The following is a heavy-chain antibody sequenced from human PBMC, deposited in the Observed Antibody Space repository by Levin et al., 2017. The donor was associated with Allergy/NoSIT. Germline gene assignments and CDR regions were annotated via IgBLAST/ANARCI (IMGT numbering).Heavy chain of an antibody. CDR3: ARDRTPYSSGWYERDYYGMDV. V-gene: IGHV4-61*01. D-gene: IGHD6-19*01. J-gene: IGHJ6*02. CDR2: IYYSGST. Sequence: GSLRLSCTVSGGSVSSGSYYWSWIRQPPGKGLEWIGYIYYSGSTNYNPSLKSRVTISVDTSKNQFSLKLSSVTAADTAVYYCARDRTPYSSGWYERDYYGMDVWGQGTTVTVSS. CDR1: GGSVSSGSYY.